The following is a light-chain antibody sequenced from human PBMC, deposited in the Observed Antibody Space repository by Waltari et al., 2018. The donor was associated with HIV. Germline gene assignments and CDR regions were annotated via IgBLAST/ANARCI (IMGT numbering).Light chain of an antibody. V-gene: IGLV2-23*02. CDR2: DVS. CDR1: SSDVGSYNL. CDR3: CSYANSSDV. Sequence: QSALTQPASMSGSPGQSITISCTGTSSDVGSYNLVSWYQQHPGKDPKFITYDVSKRPSGVSNRFSGSKSGNTASLTISGLQAEDEADYYCCSYANSSDVFGGGTKVTVL. J-gene: IGLJ2*01.